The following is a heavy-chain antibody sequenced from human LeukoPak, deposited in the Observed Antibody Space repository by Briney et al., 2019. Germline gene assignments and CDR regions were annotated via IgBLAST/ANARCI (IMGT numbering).Heavy chain of an antibody. CDR2: IYYSGST. CDR3: ARDLGGSYEYFDY. D-gene: IGHD1-26*01. V-gene: IGHV4-59*01. J-gene: IGHJ4*02. Sequence: SETLSLTCTVSGGSISSYYWSWIRQPPGKGLEWIGYIYYSGSTNYNPSLKSRVTISVDTSKNQFSLKLSSVTAADTAVYYCARDLGGSYEYFDYWGQGTLVTVSS. CDR1: GGSISSYY.